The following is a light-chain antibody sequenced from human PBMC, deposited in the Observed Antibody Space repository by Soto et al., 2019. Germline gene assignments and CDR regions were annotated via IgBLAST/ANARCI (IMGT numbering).Light chain of an antibody. CDR3: QQYDNLPIT. Sequence: DIQMTQSPSSLSASVLDRVTITFLASQSISSYLNWYQQKPGKAPKLLIYAASSLQSGVPSRFSGSGSGTDSTLNISSLQPEDIATYYCQQYDNLPITFGQGTRLEI. V-gene: IGKV1-39*01. CDR2: AAS. CDR1: QSISSY. J-gene: IGKJ5*01.